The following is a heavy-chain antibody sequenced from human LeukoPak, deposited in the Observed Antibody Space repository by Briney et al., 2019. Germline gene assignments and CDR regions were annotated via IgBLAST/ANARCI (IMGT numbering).Heavy chain of an antibody. J-gene: IGHJ5*02. D-gene: IGHD2-2*01. CDR3: ARVRRYCSSTSCTGYNWFDP. CDR1: GYTFTGYY. Sequence: ASVKVSCKASGYTFTGYYMHWVRQAPGQRLEWMGWINPNSGGTNYAQKFQGRVTMTRDTSISTAYMELSRLRSDDTAVYYCARVRRYCSSTSCTGYNWFDPWGQGTLVTVSS. V-gene: IGHV1-2*02. CDR2: INPNSGGT.